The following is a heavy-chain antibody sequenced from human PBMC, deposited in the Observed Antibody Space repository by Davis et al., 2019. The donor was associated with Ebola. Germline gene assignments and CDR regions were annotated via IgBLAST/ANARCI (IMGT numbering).Heavy chain of an antibody. D-gene: IGHD6-13*01. CDR2: IYSGGSI. CDR1: GFTVSSNH. V-gene: IGHV3-53*01. Sequence: GESLKISCAASGFTVSSNHMSWVRQAPGKGLEWVSVIYSGGSIYYADSVKGRFTISRDKSKNTLYLQMSSLRAEDTTVYYCAKDPTRQQLVLEYYYGMDVWGQGTTVTVSS. J-gene: IGHJ6*02. CDR3: AKDPTRQQLVLEYYYGMDV.